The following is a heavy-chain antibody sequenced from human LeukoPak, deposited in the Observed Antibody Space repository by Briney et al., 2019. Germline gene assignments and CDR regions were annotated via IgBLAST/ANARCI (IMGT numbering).Heavy chain of an antibody. CDR1: GFTVSSNY. CDR3: ARKTPSGGWNFDY. D-gene: IGHD6-19*01. J-gene: IGHJ4*02. V-gene: IGHV3-53*01. CDR2: ILSDGSS. Sequence: GGSLRLSCAASGFTVSSNYISWVRQAPGKGLEWVSVILSDGSSYYTDSVKGRFSISIDISKNTLYLQMNSLRAEDTAMYYCARKTPSGGWNFDYWGQGTLVTVSS.